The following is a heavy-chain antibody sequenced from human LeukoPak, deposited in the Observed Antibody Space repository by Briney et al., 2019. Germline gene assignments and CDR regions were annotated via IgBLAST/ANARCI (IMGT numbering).Heavy chain of an antibody. J-gene: IGHJ4*02. V-gene: IGHV4-4*07. CDR1: GGSIISYY. D-gene: IGHD6-19*01. Sequence: SETLSLTCTVSGGSIISYYWSWIRQPAGKGLEWIGRIYTSGSTNYNPSLKSRVTMPVDTSKNQFSLRLSSVTAADTAVYYCARSLISVAGTFDSWGQGTLVTVSS. CDR3: ARSLISVAGTFDS. CDR2: IYTSGST.